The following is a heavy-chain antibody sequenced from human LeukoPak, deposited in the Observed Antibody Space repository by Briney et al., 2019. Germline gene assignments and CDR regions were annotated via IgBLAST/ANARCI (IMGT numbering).Heavy chain of an antibody. J-gene: IGHJ4*02. V-gene: IGHV3-7*01. CDR3: ARGVPYASWSGPHYSDY. CDR2: IKQDGSQK. D-gene: IGHD3-3*01. CDR1: GFTFSSYW. Sequence: QPRGSLRLSCAASGFTFSSYWMSWVRQAPGKGPEWVANIKQDGSQKYYVDSVKGRFSISRDNAKNSLYLQMNSLRAEDTAVYYCARGVPYASWSGPHYSDYWGQGTLVTVSS.